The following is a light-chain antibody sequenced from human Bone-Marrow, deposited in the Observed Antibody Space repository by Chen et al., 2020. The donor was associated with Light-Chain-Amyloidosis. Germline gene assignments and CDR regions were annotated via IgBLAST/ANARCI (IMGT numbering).Light chain of an antibody. V-gene: IGLV1-40*01. CDR1: RSNLGVGYD. Sequence: QSVLTQPPSMSEAPGQRVTISCTGSRSNLGVGYDVHWYQQLPGTSPKLLIYDSDIRPSGVPDRFSASKSGTSASLSITGLQVADEADYYCQSYDSSLSGWVFGGGTKLTVL. J-gene: IGLJ3*02. CDR3: QSYDSSLSGWV. CDR2: DSD.